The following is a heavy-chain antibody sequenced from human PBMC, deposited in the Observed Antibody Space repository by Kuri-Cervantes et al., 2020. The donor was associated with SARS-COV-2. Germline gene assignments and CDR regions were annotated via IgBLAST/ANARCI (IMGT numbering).Heavy chain of an antibody. J-gene: IGHJ3*02. CDR2: INGGGDPT. Sequence: GGSLRLSCAASGFTFYNSGMTWVRQAPGKGLEWVSTINGGGDPTFYADSVKGRFTISRDNSKNMLYLQMSSLRAEDTAIYYCAKGTFDIWGQGTMVTVSS. V-gene: IGHV3-23*01. CDR3: AKGTFDI. CDR1: GFTFYNSG.